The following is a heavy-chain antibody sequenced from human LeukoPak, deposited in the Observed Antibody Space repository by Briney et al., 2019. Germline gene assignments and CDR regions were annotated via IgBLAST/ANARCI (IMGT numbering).Heavy chain of an antibody. CDR2: IRYDGSNK. CDR1: GFTFSSYG. J-gene: IGHJ4*02. Sequence: GGSLRLSCAASGFTFSSYGMHWVRQAPGKGLERVSFIRYDGSNKYYADSVKGRFTISRDNSKNTLYLQINGLRAEDTAVYYCAKYGDYVVRGQGTLVSVSS. D-gene: IGHD4-17*01. CDR3: AKYGDYVV. V-gene: IGHV3-30*02.